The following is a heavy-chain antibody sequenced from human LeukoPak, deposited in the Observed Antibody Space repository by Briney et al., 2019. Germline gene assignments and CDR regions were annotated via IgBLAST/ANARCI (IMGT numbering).Heavy chain of an antibody. CDR1: GFTFSSYA. J-gene: IGHJ6*02. Sequence: GGSLRLSCAASGFTFSSYAMNWVRQAPGKGLEWVSRISGGGVSGRGGRTFYADSVKGRFTISRDNSKNTFYLQMSSLRADDTAIYYCAKGVAVGEGYYYYGMDVWGQGTRVTVS. CDR2: VSGRGGRT. CDR3: AKGVAVGEGYYYYGMDV. V-gene: IGHV3-23*01. D-gene: IGHD6-19*01.